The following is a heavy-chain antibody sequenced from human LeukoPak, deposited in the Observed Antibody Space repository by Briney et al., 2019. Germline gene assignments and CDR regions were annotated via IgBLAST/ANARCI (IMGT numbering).Heavy chain of an antibody. V-gene: IGHV4-34*01. CDR1: GGSFSGYY. D-gene: IGHD3-22*01. CDR3: ARVAGPYYYDSSGPFDY. Sequence: KPSETLSLTCAVYGGSFSGYYWSSIRQPPGKGLEWIGEINHSGSTNYNPSLKSRVTISVDTSKNQFSLKLSSVTAADTAVYYCARVAGPYYYDSSGPFDYWGQGSLVTVSS. CDR2: INHSGST. J-gene: IGHJ4*02.